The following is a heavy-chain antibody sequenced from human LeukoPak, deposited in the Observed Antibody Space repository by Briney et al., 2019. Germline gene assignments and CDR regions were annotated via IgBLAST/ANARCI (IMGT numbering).Heavy chain of an antibody. Sequence: ASVKVSCKASGYTFTSFDINWVRQATGQGLEWMGWMNPNSGNTGYAQKFQGRVTMTRNTSISTAYMELSSLRSEDTAVYYCARNVPPHYYDSSLDVWGQGTTVTVSS. D-gene: IGHD3-22*01. V-gene: IGHV1-8*01. CDR3: ARNVPPHYYDSSLDV. CDR1: GYTFTSFD. CDR2: MNPNSGNT. J-gene: IGHJ6*02.